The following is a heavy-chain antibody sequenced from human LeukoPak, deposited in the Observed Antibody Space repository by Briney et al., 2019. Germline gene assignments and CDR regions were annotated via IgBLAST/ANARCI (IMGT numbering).Heavy chain of an antibody. Sequence: SETLSLTCTVSGGSISSSSYYWGWIRQPPGKGLEWIGNIYYSGSIYYNPSLKSRVTISVDTPKNPFSLKLSSVTAADTAVYYCASLLRYCATTTCQAYMDVWGQGTTVTVSS. CDR3: ASLLRYCATTTCQAYMDV. CDR2: IYYSGSI. V-gene: IGHV4-39*01. CDR1: GGSISSSSYY. J-gene: IGHJ6*02. D-gene: IGHD2-2*01.